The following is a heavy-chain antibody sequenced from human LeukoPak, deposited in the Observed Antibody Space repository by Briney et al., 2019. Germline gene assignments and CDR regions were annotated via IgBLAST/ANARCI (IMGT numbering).Heavy chain of an antibody. J-gene: IGHJ4*02. D-gene: IGHD6-13*01. CDR2: IYPTGST. CDR1: GGSISSNNW. Sequence: PSETLSLTCAVSGGSISSNNWWTWLRQSPGKGLEWIGEIYPTGSTNYNESLKSRVTISVDKSKNHFSLKLTPVTAADTAVYYCARGAAATYWGQGTLVTVSS. CDR3: ARGAAATY. V-gene: IGHV4-4*02.